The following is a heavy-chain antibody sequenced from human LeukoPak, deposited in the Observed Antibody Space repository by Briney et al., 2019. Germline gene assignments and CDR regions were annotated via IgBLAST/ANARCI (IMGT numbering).Heavy chain of an antibody. J-gene: IGHJ4*02. CDR2: ISSSSSYI. CDR1: GFTFSTYA. CDR3: ARERSGRFDY. Sequence: GGSLRLSCAASGFTFSTYAMNWVRQAPGKGLEWVSSISSSSSYIYYADSVKGRFTISRDNAKNSLYLQMNSLRAEDTAVYYCARERSGRFDYWGQGTLVTVSS. V-gene: IGHV3-21*01. D-gene: IGHD2-15*01.